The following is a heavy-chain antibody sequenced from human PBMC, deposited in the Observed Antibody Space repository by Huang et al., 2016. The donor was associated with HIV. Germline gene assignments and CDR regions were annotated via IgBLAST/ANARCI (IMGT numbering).Heavy chain of an antibody. CDR2: ISYDGSNK. J-gene: IGHJ4*02. CDR3: ARGFVNDLGELFSVY. D-gene: IGHD3-10*01. V-gene: IGHV3-30-3*01. Sequence: QVQLVESGGGVVQPGRSLRLSCVASGFIFSSYAMHWVRQAPGEGLEWVALISYDGSNKYYADSVKGRFTISRDNSKNTLSLQMNSLRGEDTAMYYCARGFVNDLGELFSVYWGQGTLVTVSS. CDR1: GFIFSSYA.